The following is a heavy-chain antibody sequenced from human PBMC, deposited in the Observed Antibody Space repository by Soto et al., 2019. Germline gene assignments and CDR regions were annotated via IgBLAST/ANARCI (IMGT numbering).Heavy chain of an antibody. J-gene: IGHJ4*02. Sequence: QVQLVESGGGVVQPGRSLRLSCAASGFTFSSYGMHWVRQAPGKGLEWVAVIWYDGSNKYYADSVKGRFTISRDNSKNTLYLQMNSLRAEDTAVYYCARGGSSGYHFDYWGQGTLVTVSS. CDR3: ARGGSSGYHFDY. CDR1: GFTFSSYG. CDR2: IWYDGSNK. V-gene: IGHV3-33*01. D-gene: IGHD3-22*01.